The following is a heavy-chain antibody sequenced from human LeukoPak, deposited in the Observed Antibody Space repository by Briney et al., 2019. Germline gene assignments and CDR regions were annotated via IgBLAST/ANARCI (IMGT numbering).Heavy chain of an antibody. CDR3: ARGGLGYDSSGYMDDAFDI. V-gene: IGHV1-69*13. CDR2: IIPIFGTA. J-gene: IGHJ3*02. CDR1: GGTFSSYA. Sequence: SVKVSCKASGGTFSSYAISWVRQAPGQGLEWMGGIIPIFGTANYAQKFQGRVTITADESTSTAYMELSSLRSEDTAVYYCARGGLGYDSSGYMDDAFDIWGQGTMVTVSS. D-gene: IGHD3-22*01.